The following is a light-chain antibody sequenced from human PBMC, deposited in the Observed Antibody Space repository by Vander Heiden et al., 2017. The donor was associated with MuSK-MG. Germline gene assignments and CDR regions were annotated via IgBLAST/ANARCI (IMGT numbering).Light chain of an antibody. CDR3: QQLNSYPLVT. V-gene: IGKV1-9*01. J-gene: IGKJ5*01. CDR1: QGISSY. CDR2: AAS. Sequence: IQRSQAPSFLSASVGDRVTITCRASQGISSYLAWYQQKPGKAPKLLIYAASTLQSGVPSRFSGSGFGTEFTLTISSRQQEDFAAYYCQQLNSYPLVTFGQGTRMEIK.